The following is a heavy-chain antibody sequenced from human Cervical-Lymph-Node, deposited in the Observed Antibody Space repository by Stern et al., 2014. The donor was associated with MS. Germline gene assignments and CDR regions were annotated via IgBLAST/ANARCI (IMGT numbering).Heavy chain of an antibody. J-gene: IGHJ4*02. CDR3: TTRWPRTFFEY. CDR1: GFTFSAAW. V-gene: IGHV3-15*01. D-gene: IGHD5-24*01. Sequence: EVQLEESGGGLVKPGGSLRLSCAVSGFTFSAAWMTWVRQTRGKGLEWVGRIKTKSEGGTTDYAAPATGRFSISRDDSNDIMYLHMNNLKTEDTGFYYCTTRWPRTFFEYWGQGVLVAVSS. CDR2: IKTKSEGGTT.